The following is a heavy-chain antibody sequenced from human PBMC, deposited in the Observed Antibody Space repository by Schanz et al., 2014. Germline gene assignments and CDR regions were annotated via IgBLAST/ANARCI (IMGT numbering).Heavy chain of an antibody. D-gene: IGHD2-8*02. J-gene: IGHJ4*02. CDR1: GLIFSNYV. V-gene: IGHV3-23*01. CDR3: AKTLFPGGTQTFGN. Sequence: EVQLLESGGGLVQPGGSLKLSCAASGLIFSNYVMSWVRQAPGKGLEWVSRINWSDGGSTGYADSAKGRFTISRDNSKSTLYVEMNSLRVEDTAVYYCAKTLFPGGTQTFGNWGRGTLVTVSS. CDR2: INWSDGGST.